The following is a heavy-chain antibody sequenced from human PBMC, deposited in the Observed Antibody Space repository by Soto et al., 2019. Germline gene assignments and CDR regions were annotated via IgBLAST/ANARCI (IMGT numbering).Heavy chain of an antibody. CDR2: TSYRSKWYN. CDR1: GDSVSSNSAA. J-gene: IGHJ4*02. V-gene: IGHV6-1*01. CDR3: ASSDTSGFGFDY. D-gene: IGHD3-22*01. Sequence: SQTLSLTCDISGDSVSSNSAAWNWIRQSPSRGLEWLGRTSYRSKWYNDYAVSVKSRITINPDTSKNQFSLQLNSVTPEDTALYYCASSDTSGFGFDYWGKGTLVGVSS.